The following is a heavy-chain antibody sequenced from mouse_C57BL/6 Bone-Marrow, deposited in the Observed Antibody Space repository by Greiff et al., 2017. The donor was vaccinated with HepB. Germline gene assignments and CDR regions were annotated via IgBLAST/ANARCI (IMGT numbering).Heavy chain of an antibody. CDR3: ANDGYYVAY. V-gene: IGHV1-4*01. D-gene: IGHD2-3*01. J-gene: IGHJ3*01. Sequence: QVQLQQSGAELARPGASVKMSCKASGYTFTSYTMHWVKQRPGQGLEWIGYINPSSGYTKYNQKFKDKATLTADKSSSTAYMQLSSLTSEDSAVYYCANDGYYVAYWGQGTLVTVSA. CDR1: GYTFTSYT. CDR2: INPSSGYT.